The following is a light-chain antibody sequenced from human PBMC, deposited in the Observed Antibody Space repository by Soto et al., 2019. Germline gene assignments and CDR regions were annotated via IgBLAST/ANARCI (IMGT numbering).Light chain of an antibody. Sequence: EIVMTKSPVTLSVSPGERATLSCWAGQSVSSNLAWYQQKPGQAPRLLIYGASTRATCIPARFTGSGSGTELTNTISSLQFDDYAVYYCQQYNNWWTFGQGTKVEIK. J-gene: IGKJ1*01. CDR2: GAS. CDR1: QSVSSN. CDR3: QQYNNWWT. V-gene: IGKV3-15*01.